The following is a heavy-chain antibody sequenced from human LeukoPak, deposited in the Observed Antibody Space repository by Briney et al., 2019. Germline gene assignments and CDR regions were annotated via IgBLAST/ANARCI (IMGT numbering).Heavy chain of an antibody. J-gene: IGHJ5*02. CDR3: ARRYDFWSGYYGWFDP. D-gene: IGHD3-3*01. Sequence: RGYSTYYADSVRGRFTISRDNAKNSLYLQMNNLRPEDTASYYCARRYDFWSGYYGWFDPWGQGTLVTVSS. V-gene: IGHV3-11*04. CDR2: RGYST.